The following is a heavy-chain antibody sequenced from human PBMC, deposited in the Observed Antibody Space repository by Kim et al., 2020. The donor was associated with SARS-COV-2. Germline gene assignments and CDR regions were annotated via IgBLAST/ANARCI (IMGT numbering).Heavy chain of an antibody. J-gene: IGHJ3*02. CDR2: IKQDGSEK. D-gene: IGHD3-9*01. V-gene: IGHV3-7*01. CDR1: GFTFSSYW. Sequence: GGSLRLSCAASGFTFSSYWMSWVRQAPGKGLEWVANIKQDGSEKYYVDSVKGRFTISRDNAKNSLYLQMNSLRAEDTAVYYCARSARYFDWLVDAFDIWGQGTMVTVSS. CDR3: ARSARYFDWLVDAFDI.